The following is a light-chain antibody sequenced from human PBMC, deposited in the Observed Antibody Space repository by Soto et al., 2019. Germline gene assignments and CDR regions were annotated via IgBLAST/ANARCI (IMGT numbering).Light chain of an antibody. J-gene: IGKJ1*01. CDR2: GAS. CDR3: QRHGSSWT. Sequence: EVVLTQSPGTLSLSPGERATLSCRASQSISGTYLAWYQQKPGQAPRLLMNGASSRATGIPDRFSGSGSGTVFTLTISKPEPEDFAVYYCQRHGSSWTFGQGTKVEIK. CDR1: QSISGTY. V-gene: IGKV3-20*01.